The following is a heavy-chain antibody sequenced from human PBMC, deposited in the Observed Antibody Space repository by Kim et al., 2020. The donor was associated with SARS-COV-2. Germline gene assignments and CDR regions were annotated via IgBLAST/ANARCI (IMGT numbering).Heavy chain of an antibody. D-gene: IGHD5-12*01. V-gene: IGHV3-23*01. Sequence: YAESVKGRFTISRDNSKNSLYLQMNSLRAEDTAVYYCAKAGGVATTAFDYWGQGALVTVSS. CDR3: AKAGGVATTAFDY. J-gene: IGHJ4*02.